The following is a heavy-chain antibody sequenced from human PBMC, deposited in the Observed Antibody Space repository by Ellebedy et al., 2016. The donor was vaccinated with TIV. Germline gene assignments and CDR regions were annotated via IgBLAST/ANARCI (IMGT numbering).Heavy chain of an antibody. CDR3: TGETKPPPGALAGTGFDC. V-gene: IGHV3-30*02. CDR1: GFTFSTYG. CDR2: KRFDGRNE. Sequence: GESLKISCVASGFTFSTYGMHWVRQAPGKGLEWVAFKRFDGRNEYNGDSVKGRFFISRDLSKNTLYLQMNSVTSDDTGTYYCTGETKPPPGALAGTGFDCWGQGTLVIVSS. J-gene: IGHJ4*02. D-gene: IGHD6-19*01.